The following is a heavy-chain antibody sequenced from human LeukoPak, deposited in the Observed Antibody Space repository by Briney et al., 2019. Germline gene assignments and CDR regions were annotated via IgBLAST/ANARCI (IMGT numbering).Heavy chain of an antibody. J-gene: IGHJ3*02. D-gene: IGHD3-10*01. CDR2: ISGSGGSL. V-gene: IGHV3-23*01. CDR3: AKDRPLNGWGAFDI. CDR1: GLTFSSYV. Sequence: GGSLRLSCAASGLTFSSYVMSWVRQAPGKGLEWVSIISGSGGSLDHADSVKGRFTISRDNSKNTLYLQMNSLRVEDTAVYYCAKDRPLNGWGAFDIWGQGTTVTVSS.